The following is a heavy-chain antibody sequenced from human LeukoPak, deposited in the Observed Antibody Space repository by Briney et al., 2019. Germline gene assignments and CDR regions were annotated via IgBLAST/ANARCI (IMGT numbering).Heavy chain of an antibody. J-gene: IGHJ4*02. CDR1: GGSISSYY. CDR3: ARVGGYDFWSGYSTGDY. V-gene: IGHV4-59*01. D-gene: IGHD3-3*01. Sequence: SETLSLTCTVSGGSISSYYWSWIRQPPGKGLEWIGYIYYSGSTNYNPSLKSRVTISVDTSKNQFSLKLSSVTAADTAVYYCARVGGYDFWSGYSTGDYWGQGTLVTVSS. CDR2: IYYSGST.